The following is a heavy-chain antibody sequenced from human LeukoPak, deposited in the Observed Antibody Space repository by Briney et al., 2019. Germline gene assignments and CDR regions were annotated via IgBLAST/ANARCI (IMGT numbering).Heavy chain of an antibody. D-gene: IGHD3-10*01. CDR1: GYNFANYW. Sequence: GESLKISCQASGYNFANYWIAWVRLMPGKGLGWMGTIYPGDSDTRYRPSLQGQVTISADKSITTAYLQWSTLKASDTAMYNCTLRGDSNYYDYWGQGTLVTVSS. CDR3: TLRGDSNYYDY. J-gene: IGHJ4*02. V-gene: IGHV5-51*01. CDR2: IYPGDSDT.